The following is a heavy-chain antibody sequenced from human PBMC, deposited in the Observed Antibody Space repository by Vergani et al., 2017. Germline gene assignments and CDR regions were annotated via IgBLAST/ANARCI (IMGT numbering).Heavy chain of an antibody. D-gene: IGHD6-13*01. CDR3: ARDGVAAAGTYYYGMDV. CDR2: IIPILGIA. Sequence: QVQLVQSGAEVKKPGSSVKVSCKASGGTFSSYTISWVRQAPGQGLEWMGRIIPILGIANYAQKFQGRVTITADTSTSSAYMELSSLRSEDTTVYYCARDGVAAAGTYYYGMDVWGQGTTVTVSS. CDR1: GGTFSSYT. J-gene: IGHJ6*02. V-gene: IGHV1-69*02.